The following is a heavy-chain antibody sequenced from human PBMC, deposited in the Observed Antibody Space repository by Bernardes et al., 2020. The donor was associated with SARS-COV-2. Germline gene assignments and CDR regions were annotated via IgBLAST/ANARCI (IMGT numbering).Heavy chain of an antibody. V-gene: IGHV4-59*08. Sequence: SETLSLTCTASGVSIFSYYWSCIRQPPGKRLEWIWYFYSSGSTNYNPYLKSRVTMSVDTSKNQISLKLSSVSAADTAMDYCARHLGATKFDYWGQGALGTVSS. CDR1: GVSIFSYY. J-gene: IGHJ4*02. CDR2: FYSSGST. D-gene: IGHD1-26*01. CDR3: ARHLGATKFDY.